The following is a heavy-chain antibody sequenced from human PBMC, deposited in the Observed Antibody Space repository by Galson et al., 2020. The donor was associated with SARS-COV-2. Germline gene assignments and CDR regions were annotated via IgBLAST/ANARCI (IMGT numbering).Heavy chain of an antibody. CDR2: ISYDGNNK. Sequence: QLGESLKISCAASGFTFSSYAMHWVRQAPGKGLEWVAVISYDGNNKYYADSVKGRFTISRDNSKNTLYLQMNNLRTEDTAVYYCARARSGSYREAFDIWGQGTMVTVSS. J-gene: IGHJ3*02. V-gene: IGHV3-30*04. CDR3: ARARSGSYREAFDI. D-gene: IGHD1-26*01. CDR1: GFTFSSYA.